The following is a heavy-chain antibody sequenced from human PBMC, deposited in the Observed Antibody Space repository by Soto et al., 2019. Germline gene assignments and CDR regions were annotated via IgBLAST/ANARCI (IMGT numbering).Heavy chain of an antibody. CDR2: IRGTNGNT. V-gene: IGHV3-23*01. CDR3: AKCTVDTIVTRGWCNWLDP. CDR1: GFTFSSSA. D-gene: IGHD5-12*01. J-gene: IGHJ5*02. Sequence: EVQLLESGGGLVQPGGSLRLSCAASGFTFSSSAMSWVHQAPGKGLEWVSAIRGTNGNTHYAESVKGRLTISRENSKNTLYLQMNFLRAEDPAVYYCAKCTVDTIVTRGWCNWLDPWGQGTLVIVSS.